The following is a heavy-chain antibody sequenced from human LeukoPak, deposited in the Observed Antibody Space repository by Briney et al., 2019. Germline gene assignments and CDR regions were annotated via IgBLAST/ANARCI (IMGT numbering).Heavy chain of an antibody. CDR2: FRNKANSYTT. J-gene: IGHJ4*02. CDR1: GFTFSDHY. V-gene: IGHV3-72*01. Sequence: PGGSLRLSCAASGFTFSDHYMDWVRQAPGKGLEWVGRFRNKANSYTTEYAPSVRGRFTISRDDSKNSLFLQMNSLKTEDTAVYYCVRTISGDPRYFWGQGTLVTVSS. D-gene: IGHD7-27*01. CDR3: VRTISGDPRYF.